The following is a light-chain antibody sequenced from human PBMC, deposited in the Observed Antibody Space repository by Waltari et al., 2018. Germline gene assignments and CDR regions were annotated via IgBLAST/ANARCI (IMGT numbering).Light chain of an antibody. CDR3: QTGGHGTWV. Sequence: QLVLTQSPSASASLGASVKLACTLSSGHINNVIAWLQQRPEKGPRYLMKVNSDCSHNKGDEIPDRFSGSSSGAERYLTISSLQSEDEADYFCQTGGHGTWVFGGGTKLTVL. J-gene: IGLJ3*02. CDR2: VNSDCSH. V-gene: IGLV4-69*01. CDR1: SGHINNV.